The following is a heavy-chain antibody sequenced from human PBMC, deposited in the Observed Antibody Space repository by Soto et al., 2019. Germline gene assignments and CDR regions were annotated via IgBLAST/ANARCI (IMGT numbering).Heavy chain of an antibody. CDR2: ISYDGSNK. CDR3: ARERSRAAAGTVDY. J-gene: IGHJ4*02. V-gene: IGHV3-30-3*01. D-gene: IGHD6-13*01. CDR1: GFTFSSYA. Sequence: GGSLRLSCAASGFTFSSYAMHWVRQAPGKGLEWVAVISYDGSNKYYADSVKGRFTISRDNSKNTLYLQMNSLRAEDTAVYYCARERSRAAAGTVDYWGQGTLVTVSS.